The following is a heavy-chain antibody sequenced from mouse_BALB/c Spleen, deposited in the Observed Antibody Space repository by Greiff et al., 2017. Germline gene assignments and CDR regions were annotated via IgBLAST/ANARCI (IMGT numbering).Heavy chain of an antibody. D-gene: IGHD3-3*01. CDR2: IRNKANGYTT. V-gene: IGHV7-3*02. J-gene: IGHJ2*01. CDR1: GFTFTDYY. CDR3: AREGAGDFDY. Sequence: EVKLVESGGGLVQPGGSLRLSCATSGFTFTDYYMSWVRQPPGKALEWLGFIRNKANGYTTEYSASVKGRFTISRDNSQSILYLQMNTLRAEDSATYYCAREGAGDFDYWGQGTTLTVSS.